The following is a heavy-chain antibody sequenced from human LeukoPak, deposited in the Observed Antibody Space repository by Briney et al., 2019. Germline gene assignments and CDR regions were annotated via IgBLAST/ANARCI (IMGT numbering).Heavy chain of an antibody. CDR2: ISYDGSNK. Sequence: GRSLRLSCAASGFTFSSYAMHWVRQAPGKGLEWVAVISYDGSNKYYADSVKGRFTISRDNSKNTLYLQMNSLRAEDTAVYYCARDRYNSIWGQGTMVTVSS. V-gene: IGHV3-30*04. CDR1: GFTFSSYA. J-gene: IGHJ3*02. D-gene: IGHD1-1*01. CDR3: ARDRYNSI.